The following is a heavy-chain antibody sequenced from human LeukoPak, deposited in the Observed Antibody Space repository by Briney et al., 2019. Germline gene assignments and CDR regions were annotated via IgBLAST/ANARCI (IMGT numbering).Heavy chain of an antibody. V-gene: IGHV3-64D*06. CDR3: VKTMVTFGGLILTEAFDI. J-gene: IGHJ3*02. CDR2: VNINGGST. Sequence: PGGSPRHSCQDPGYRFLNFAVYWVRQAPGKGLEYVSGVNINGGSTYYADSVKGRFTISRDNSKNTLYLQMHSLRPEDTAVFYCVKTMVTFGGLILTEAFDICGQRTMVTVSS. CDR1: GYRFLNFA. D-gene: IGHD3-16*01.